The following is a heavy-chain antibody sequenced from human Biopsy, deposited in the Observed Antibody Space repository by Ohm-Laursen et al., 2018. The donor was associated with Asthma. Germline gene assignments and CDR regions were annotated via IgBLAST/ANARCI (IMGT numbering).Heavy chain of an antibody. V-gene: IGHV3-30*03. CDR2: LSYNGNNK. Sequence: SSLRLSCAASGFILSNYGMHWVRQAPGKGLEWVAVLSYNGNNKYYADSVRGRFTISRDNSENTLYLQMNSLRVEDTAVYYCARGDWYGSASNGYWGQGTLVTVSA. CDR3: ARGDWYGSASNGY. CDR1: GFILSNYG. J-gene: IGHJ4*02. D-gene: IGHD6-6*01.